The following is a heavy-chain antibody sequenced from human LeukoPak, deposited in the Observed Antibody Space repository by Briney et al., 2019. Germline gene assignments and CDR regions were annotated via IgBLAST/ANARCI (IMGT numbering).Heavy chain of an antibody. J-gene: IGHJ4*02. Sequence: SETLSLTCTVSGGSISSYYWSWIRQPPGKGLEWIGYIYYSGSTNYNPSLKSRVTISVDTSKNQFSLKLSSVTAADTAVYYCARVIGDYAIDYWGQGTLVTVPS. D-gene: IGHD4-17*01. CDR2: IYYSGST. CDR1: GGSISSYY. CDR3: ARVIGDYAIDY. V-gene: IGHV4-59*01.